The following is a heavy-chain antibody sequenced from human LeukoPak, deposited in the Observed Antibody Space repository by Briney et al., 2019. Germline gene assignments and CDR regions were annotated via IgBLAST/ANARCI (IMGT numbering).Heavy chain of an antibody. CDR2: IYYSGST. J-gene: IGHJ3*02. CDR3: ARDPLVVGAHDAFDI. CDR1: GGSISSYY. Sequence: SETLSLTCTVPGGSISSYYWSWIRQPPGKGLEWIGYIYYSGSTNYNPSLTSRVTISVDTSKNQFSLKLSSVTAADTAVYYCARDPLVVGAHDAFDIWGQGTMVTVSS. V-gene: IGHV4-59*01. D-gene: IGHD1-26*01.